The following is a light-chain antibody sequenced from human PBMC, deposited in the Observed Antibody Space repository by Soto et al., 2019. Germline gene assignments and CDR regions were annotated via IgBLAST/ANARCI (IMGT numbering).Light chain of an antibody. CDR1: QNVYTN. CDR3: QQRSLLIT. CDR2: GAS. V-gene: IGKV3-15*01. J-gene: IGKJ5*01. Sequence: ETVMTQSPATLSVSPGETATLSCRASQNVYTNLAWYQQKPVQAPRLVLYGASTRATGVPARFSGSGSGTDFTLTISSLEPEDFAVYYCQQRSLLITFGQGTRLEIK.